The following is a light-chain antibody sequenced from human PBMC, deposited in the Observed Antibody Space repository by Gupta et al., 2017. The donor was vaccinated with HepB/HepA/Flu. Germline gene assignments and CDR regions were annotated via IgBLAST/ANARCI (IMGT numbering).Light chain of an antibody. CDR2: AAS. J-gene: IGKJ4*01. CDR1: QTISNS. CDR3: QQSYTSPLS. V-gene: IGKV1-39*01. Sequence: DIQMTQSPSSLSVSIGDRVTITCRASQTISNSLNWYQHQPGKAPKLLIYAASTLQSGVPSRFSGSGSGIDFTLTVSRLQPEDVATYYCQQSYTSPLSFGGGTKVEIK.